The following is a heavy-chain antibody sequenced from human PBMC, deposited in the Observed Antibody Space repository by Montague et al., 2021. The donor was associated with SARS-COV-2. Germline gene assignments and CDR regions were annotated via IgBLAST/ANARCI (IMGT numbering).Heavy chain of an antibody. CDR2: IYYSGST. V-gene: IGHV4-59*08. CDR1: GGSISSYY. Sequence: SETLSLTCTVSGGSISSYYWSWIRQPPGKGLEWIGYIYYSGSTNHNPSLKSRVTISVDTSKNQFSLKLSSVTAADTAVYYCARQYYDSSGEDAFDIWGQGTMVTVSS. D-gene: IGHD3-22*01. J-gene: IGHJ3*02. CDR3: ARQYYDSSGEDAFDI.